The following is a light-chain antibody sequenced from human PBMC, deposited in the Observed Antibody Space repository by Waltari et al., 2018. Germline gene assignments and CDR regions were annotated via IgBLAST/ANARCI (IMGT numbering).Light chain of an antibody. CDR1: QSISDW. CDR2: RAS. J-gene: IGKJ1*01. V-gene: IGKV1-5*03. CDR3: QQYKSYPWT. Sequence: DIQMTQSPSPLSASVGDRVTITCRASQSISDWLAWYQQKSGKAPKLLIYRASSLESGVPSRFSGSGSGTEFTLTISSLQPDDFATYYCQQYKSYPWTFGQGTKVEIK.